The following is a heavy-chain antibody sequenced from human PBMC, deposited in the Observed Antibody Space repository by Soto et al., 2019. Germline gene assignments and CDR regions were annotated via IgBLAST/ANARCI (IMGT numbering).Heavy chain of an antibody. D-gene: IGHD3-9*01. V-gene: IGHV1-46*01. CDR1: GYTFTSYY. CDR2: INPSGGST. CDR3: ARDLRYFDAGPRGCYYYYGMDV. Sequence: GASVKVSFKASGYTFTSYYMHWLRQAPGQGLEWMGIINPSGGSTSYAQKFQGRVTVTRDTSTSTVYMELSSLRSEDTAVYYCARDLRYFDAGPRGCYYYYGMDVWGQGTTVTVSS. J-gene: IGHJ6*02.